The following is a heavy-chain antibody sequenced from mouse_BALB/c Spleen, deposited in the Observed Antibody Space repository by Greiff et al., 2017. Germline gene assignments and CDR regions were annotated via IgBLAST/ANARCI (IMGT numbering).Heavy chain of an antibody. CDR1: GYTFTSYW. J-gene: IGHJ4*01. Sequence: QVQLQQSGAELARPGASVKLSCKASGYTFTSYWMQWVKQRPGQGLEWIGAIYPGDGDTRYTQKFKGKATLTADKSSSTAYMQLSSLASEDSAVYYCARLHYYAMDYWGQGTSVTVSS. V-gene: IGHV1-87*01. CDR2: IYPGDGDT. CDR3: ARLHYYAMDY.